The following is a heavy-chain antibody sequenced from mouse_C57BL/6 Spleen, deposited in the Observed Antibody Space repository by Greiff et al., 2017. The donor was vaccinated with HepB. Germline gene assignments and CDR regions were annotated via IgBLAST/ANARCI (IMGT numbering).Heavy chain of an antibody. Sequence: VKLMESGPGLVQPSQSLSITCTVSGFSLTSYGVHWVRQSPGKGLEWLGVIWRGGSTDYNAAFMSRLSITKDNSKSQVFFKMNSLQADDTAIYYCAKEDGYYAWFAYWGQGTLVTVSA. J-gene: IGHJ3*01. D-gene: IGHD2-3*01. CDR1: GFSLTSYG. V-gene: IGHV2-5*01. CDR3: AKEDGYYAWFAY. CDR2: IWRGGST.